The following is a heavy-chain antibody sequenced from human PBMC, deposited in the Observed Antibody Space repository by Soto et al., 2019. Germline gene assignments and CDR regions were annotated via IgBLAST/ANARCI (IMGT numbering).Heavy chain of an antibody. J-gene: IGHJ5*02. D-gene: IGHD3-22*01. CDR3: ARDSGTYYYDSSGYQRWFDP. CDR2: IYYSGST. CDR1: GGSVSSGSYY. Sequence: PETLSHRYTVSGGSVSSGSYYLSWIRQPPGKGLGWIGYIYYSGSTNYNPSLKSRVTISVDTSKNQFSLKLSSVTAADTAVYYCARDSGTYYYDSSGYQRWFDPWGQGTLVTVSS. V-gene: IGHV4-61*01.